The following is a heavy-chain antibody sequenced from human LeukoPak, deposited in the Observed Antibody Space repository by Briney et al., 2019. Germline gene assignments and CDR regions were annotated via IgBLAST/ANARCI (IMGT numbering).Heavy chain of an antibody. Sequence: GGSLRLSCAASGFTFSSYAMSWVRQAPGKGLEWVSAISGSGGSTYYADSVKGGFTISRDNSKNTLYLQMNSLRAEDTAVYYCAKLLRQWLVHYYFDYWGQGTLVTVSS. J-gene: IGHJ4*02. CDR3: AKLLRQWLVHYYFDY. CDR2: ISGSGGST. V-gene: IGHV3-23*01. D-gene: IGHD6-19*01. CDR1: GFTFSSYA.